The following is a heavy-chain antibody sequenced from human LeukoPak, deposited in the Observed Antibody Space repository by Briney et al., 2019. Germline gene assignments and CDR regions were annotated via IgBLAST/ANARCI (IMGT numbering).Heavy chain of an antibody. J-gene: IGHJ4*02. CDR1: GFMFSGYW. V-gene: IGHV3-7*03. CDR2: IKQDGSEK. Sequence: GGSLRLSCAASGFMFSGYWMTWVRQAPGKGPEWVANIKQDGSEKDYVTSVRGRFTISRDNAKNSLYLQMNNLRAEDTAVYYCAREEVKSFDYWGQGTLVTVSS. CDR3: AREEVKSFDY.